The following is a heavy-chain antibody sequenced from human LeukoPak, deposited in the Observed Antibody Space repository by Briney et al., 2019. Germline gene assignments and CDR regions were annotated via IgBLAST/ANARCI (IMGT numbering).Heavy chain of an antibody. Sequence: SETLSLTCTVSGGSISSYYWSWIRQPPGKGLEWIGYIYYSGSTNYNPSLKSRVTISVDTSKNQFSLQLSSVTAADTAVYYCARDRVAALDYWGQGTLVTVSS. CDR1: GGSISSYY. D-gene: IGHD6-6*01. CDR3: ARDRVAALDY. J-gene: IGHJ4*02. V-gene: IGHV4-59*01. CDR2: IYYSGST.